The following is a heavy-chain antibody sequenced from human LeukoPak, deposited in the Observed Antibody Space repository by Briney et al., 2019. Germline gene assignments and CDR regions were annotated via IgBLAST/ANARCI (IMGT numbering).Heavy chain of an antibody. V-gene: IGHV1-69*05. Sequence: SVKVSCKASGGTFSSYAISWVRQAPGQGLEWMGGIIPIFGTANYAQKFQGRVTITTDESTSTAYMELSSLRSEDTAVYYCARLSSSSWYGGNYYYDMDVWGKGTTVTVSS. CDR3: ARLSSSSWYGGNYYYDMDV. CDR2: IIPIFGTA. CDR1: GGTFSSYA. J-gene: IGHJ6*03. D-gene: IGHD6-13*01.